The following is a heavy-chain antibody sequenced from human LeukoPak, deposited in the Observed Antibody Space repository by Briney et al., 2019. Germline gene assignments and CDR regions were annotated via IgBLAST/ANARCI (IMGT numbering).Heavy chain of an antibody. Sequence: PSETLSLTCTVSGGSISSSYWSWTRQPPGKGLEWIAYIHYSGSTNYNPSLKSRVTISVDTSKNQFSLKLSSVTATDTAVYYCARKYGGYSSFDYWGQGTLVTVSS. J-gene: IGHJ4*02. V-gene: IGHV4-59*08. D-gene: IGHD4-23*01. CDR3: ARKYGGYSSFDY. CDR2: IHYSGST. CDR1: GGSISSSY.